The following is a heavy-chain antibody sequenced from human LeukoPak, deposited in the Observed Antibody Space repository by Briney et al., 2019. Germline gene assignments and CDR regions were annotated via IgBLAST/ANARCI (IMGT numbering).Heavy chain of an antibody. CDR1: HYTFTSYG. CDR3: ARDPRITIFGVVISYFDY. Sequence: ASVKVSCKASHYTFTSYGVSWVRQAPGQGLEWLGWISAYNGNTNYAQKLQGRVTMTTDTSTSTAYMELRSLRSDDTAVYYCARDPRITIFGVVISYFDYWGQGTLVTVSS. J-gene: IGHJ4*02. CDR2: ISAYNGNT. V-gene: IGHV1-18*01. D-gene: IGHD3-3*01.